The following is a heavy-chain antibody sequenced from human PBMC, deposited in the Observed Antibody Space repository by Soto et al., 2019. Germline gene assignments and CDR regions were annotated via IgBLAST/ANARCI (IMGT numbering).Heavy chain of an antibody. J-gene: IGHJ6*02. CDR1: GFTFSSYA. CDR3: ARTQAGDYYYYYGMDV. D-gene: IGHD6-19*01. Sequence: GSLRLSCAASGFTFSSYAMSWVRQAPGKGLEWVSAISGSGGSTYYADSVKGRFTISRDNSKNTLYLQMNSLRAEDTAVYYCARTQAGDYYYYYGMDVWGQGTTVTVSS. V-gene: IGHV3-23*01. CDR2: ISGSGGST.